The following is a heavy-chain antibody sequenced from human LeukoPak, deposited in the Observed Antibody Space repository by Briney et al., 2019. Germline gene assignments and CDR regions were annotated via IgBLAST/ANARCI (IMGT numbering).Heavy chain of an antibody. CDR1: GGSFSGYY. Sequence: SETLSLTCAVYGGSFSGYYWSWIRQPPGKGLEWIGEINHSGSTNYNPSLKSRVTILVDTSKNQFSLKLSSVTAADTAVYYCARARRDGYNYFDYWGQGTLVTVSS. J-gene: IGHJ4*02. D-gene: IGHD5-24*01. V-gene: IGHV4-34*01. CDR3: ARARRDGYNYFDY. CDR2: INHSGST.